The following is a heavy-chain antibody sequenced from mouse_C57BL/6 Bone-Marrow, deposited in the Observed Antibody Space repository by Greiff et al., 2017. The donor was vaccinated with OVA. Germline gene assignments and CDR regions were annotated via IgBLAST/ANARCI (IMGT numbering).Heavy chain of an antibody. J-gene: IGHJ2*01. D-gene: IGHD3-3*01. CDR1: GYSITSGYY. Sequence: EVQLVESGPGLVKPSQSLSLTCSVTGYSITSGYYWNWIRQFPGNKLEWMGYISYDGSNNYNPSLKNRISITSDTSKNQFFLKLNSVTTEDTATCYCASDKGLLGVYWGQGTTLTVSS. CDR3: ASDKGLLGVY. V-gene: IGHV3-6*01. CDR2: ISYDGSN.